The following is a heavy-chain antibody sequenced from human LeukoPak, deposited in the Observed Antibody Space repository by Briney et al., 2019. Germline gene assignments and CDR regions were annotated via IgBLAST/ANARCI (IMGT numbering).Heavy chain of an antibody. D-gene: IGHD4-17*01. CDR2: IKQDGSEK. V-gene: IGHV3-7*01. Sequence: GGSLRLSCAAPGFTFSSYWMSWVRQAPGKGLEWVANIKQDGSEKYYVDSVKGRFTISRDNAKNSLYLQMNSLRAKDTAVYYCARRIATVTTSGVFDYWGQGTLVTVPS. J-gene: IGHJ4*02. CDR3: ARRIATVTTSGVFDY. CDR1: GFTFSSYW.